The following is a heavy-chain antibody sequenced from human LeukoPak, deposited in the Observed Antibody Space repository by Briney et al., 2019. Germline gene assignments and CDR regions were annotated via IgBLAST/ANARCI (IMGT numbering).Heavy chain of an antibody. CDR2: IYSGGST. V-gene: IGHV3-66*02. CDR3: AKDTKGWYRSGIYVLDY. CDR1: GFTVRNNY. Sequence: GGSLRLSCAPSGFTVRNNYMSWARHAPGKGRQWVSVIYSGGSTYYADSVKGRFTFSRDNSKNTPALQMNNRDAEATAVYYCAKDTKGWYRSGIYVLDYWGQRTLVTVSS. D-gene: IGHD3-10*01. J-gene: IGHJ4*02.